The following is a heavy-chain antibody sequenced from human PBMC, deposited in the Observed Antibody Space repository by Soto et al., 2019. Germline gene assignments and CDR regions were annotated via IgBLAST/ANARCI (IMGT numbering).Heavy chain of an antibody. V-gene: IGHV4-61*01. CDR3: ARDRSIAVAGYNWFDP. CDR2: IYYSGST. J-gene: IGHJ5*02. D-gene: IGHD6-19*01. Sequence: SETLSLTCTVSGGSVSSGSYYWSWIRQPPGKGLEWIGYIYYSGSTNYNPSLKSRVTISVDTSKNQFSLKLSSVTAADTAVYYCARDRSIAVAGYNWFDPWGQGTLVTV. CDR1: GGSVSSGSYY.